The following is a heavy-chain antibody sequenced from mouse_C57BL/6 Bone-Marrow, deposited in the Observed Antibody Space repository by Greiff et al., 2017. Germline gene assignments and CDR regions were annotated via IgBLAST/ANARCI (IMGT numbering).Heavy chain of an antibody. CDR2: ISNLAYSI. CDR1: GFTFSDYE. D-gene: IGHD3-3*01. CDR3: ARRGPGAMDY. J-gene: IGHJ4*01. V-gene: IGHV5-15*01. Sequence: EVMLVESGGGLVQPGGSLKLSCAASGFTFSDYEMAWVRQAPRKGPEWVAFISNLAYSIYYADTVTGRFTISRENAKNTLYLEMSSLRSEDTAMYYCARRGPGAMDYWGQGTSVTVSS.